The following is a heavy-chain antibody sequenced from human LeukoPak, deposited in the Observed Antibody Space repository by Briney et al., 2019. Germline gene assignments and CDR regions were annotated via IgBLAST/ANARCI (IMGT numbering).Heavy chain of an antibody. Sequence: PSETLSLTCAVYGGSFSGYYWSWIRQTPGKGLEWVSSISTSSSYIYYTDSVKGRFTISRDNARKSVSLQMNSLRVEDTAVYYCARGIEVVPATNNWFDPWGQGTLVTVSS. V-gene: IGHV3-21*01. CDR3: ARGIEVVPATNNWFDP. CDR2: ISTSSSYI. J-gene: IGHJ5*02. CDR1: GGSFSGYY. D-gene: IGHD2-2*01.